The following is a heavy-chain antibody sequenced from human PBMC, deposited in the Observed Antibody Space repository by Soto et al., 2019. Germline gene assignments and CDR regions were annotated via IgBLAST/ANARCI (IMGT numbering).Heavy chain of an antibody. CDR2: IDWNSGDI. V-gene: IGHV3-9*01. D-gene: IGHD6-19*01. J-gene: IGHJ3*02. CDR1: GFTFDDYA. CDR3: AKDLYTSGWYIAFDI. Sequence: GGSLRLSCAASGFTFDDYAMHWVRQAPGKGLEWVSGIDWNSGDIGYADSVKGQFTISRDNAKNCLYLQMNSLRPEDTAMYYCAKDLYTSGWYIAFDIWGQGTMVTVSS.